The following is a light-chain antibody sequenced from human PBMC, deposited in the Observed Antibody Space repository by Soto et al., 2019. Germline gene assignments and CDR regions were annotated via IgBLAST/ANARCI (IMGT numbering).Light chain of an antibody. CDR3: QSYDSSLSASYV. V-gene: IGLV1-40*01. J-gene: IGLJ1*01. CDR2: GNS. CDR1: TSNIGATYD. Sequence: QSVLTQPPSVSGSPGQRVTISCTRSTSNIGATYDVHWYQQLPGTAPKLLIYGNSNRPSGVPDRFSGSRSGTSASLAITGLQAEDEADYDCQSYDSSLSASYVFGTGTKVTVL.